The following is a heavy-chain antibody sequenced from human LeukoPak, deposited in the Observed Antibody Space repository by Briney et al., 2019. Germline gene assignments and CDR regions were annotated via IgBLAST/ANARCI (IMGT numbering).Heavy chain of an antibody. CDR3: ARHRPAGYDYDYGFDRRH. CDR2: INRSGDST. CDR1: GFSFSNYG. V-gene: IGHV3-23*01. D-gene: IGHD4/OR15-4a*01. Sequence: PGGALRLSRAASGFSFSNYGMHWVRQAPGKGLAWVSAINRSGDSTYYAASVKGRFTICRDNPEHTLFLQVNSQRAEDTAVYVCARHRPAGYDYDYGFDRRHWGQGTLVSVSS. J-gene: IGHJ4*02.